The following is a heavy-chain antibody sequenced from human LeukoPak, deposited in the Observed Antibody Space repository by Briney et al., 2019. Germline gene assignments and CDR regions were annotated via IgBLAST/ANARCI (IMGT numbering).Heavy chain of an antibody. V-gene: IGHV3-23*01. Sequence: GGSLRLSCAASGFTFSSFAMSWVRQAPGKGLEWVSFISGSGGSTHYADSVKGRFTISRDNSKNTLYLQMNSLRADDTAVYYCAKGPKQQLVGSRGKYFDYWGQGTLVTVSS. CDR1: GFTFSSFA. J-gene: IGHJ4*02. CDR3: AKGPKQQLVGSRGKYFDY. D-gene: IGHD6-13*01. CDR2: ISGSGGST.